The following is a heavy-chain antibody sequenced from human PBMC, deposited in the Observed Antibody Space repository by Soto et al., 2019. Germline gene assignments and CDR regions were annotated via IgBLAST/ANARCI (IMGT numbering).Heavy chain of an antibody. CDR3: ASGGYSTIFRVVNYYFDY. CDR2: IYYSGST. D-gene: IGHD3-3*01. CDR1: GGTFSSYY. Sequence: SETLSLTCTASGGTFSSYYLSWIRQPPGKGLEWIGYIYYSGSTNYNPSLKSRVTISVDTSKNQFSLKLSSVTAADTAVYYCASGGYSTIFRVVNYYFDYWGQGTLVTVSS. V-gene: IGHV4-59*01. J-gene: IGHJ4*02.